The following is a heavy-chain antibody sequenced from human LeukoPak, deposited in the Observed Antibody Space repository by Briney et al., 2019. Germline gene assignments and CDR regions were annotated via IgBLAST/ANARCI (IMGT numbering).Heavy chain of an antibody. CDR3: VQSTAWYRSSWYLIY. D-gene: IGHD6-13*01. CDR2: IKQDGSQK. Sequence: GGSLRLSCAASGFTFSSYWMSWVRQAPGKGLEWVANIKQDGSQKYYVGSVKGRFTISRDNAKNSLYLQMNSLRAEDTAIYYCVQSTAWYRSSWYLIYWGQGILVTVSS. J-gene: IGHJ4*02. CDR1: GFTFSSYW. V-gene: IGHV3-7*03.